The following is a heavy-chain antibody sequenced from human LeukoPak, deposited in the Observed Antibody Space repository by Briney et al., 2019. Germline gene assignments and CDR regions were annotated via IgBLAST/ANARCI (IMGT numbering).Heavy chain of an antibody. Sequence: GSPRLSCAASGFTFSSYAMSWVRQAPGKGLEWVSAISGSGGSTYYADSVKGRFTISRDNSKNTLYLQMNSLRAEDTAVYYCAKSSGYYYDSSGYVPFDYWGQGTLVTVSS. CDR2: ISGSGGST. CDR1: GFTFSSYA. D-gene: IGHD3-22*01. CDR3: AKSSGYYYDSSGYVPFDY. J-gene: IGHJ4*02. V-gene: IGHV3-23*01.